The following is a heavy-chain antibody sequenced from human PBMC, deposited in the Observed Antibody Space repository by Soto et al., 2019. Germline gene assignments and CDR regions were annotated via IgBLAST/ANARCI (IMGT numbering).Heavy chain of an antibody. CDR1: GFTFSSYA. J-gene: IGHJ4*02. CDR2: ISGSGGSI. D-gene: IGHD5-12*01. CDR3: AKVNIVATTTEHFDY. V-gene: IGHV3-23*01. Sequence: GGSLRLSCAASGFTFSSYAMSWVRQAPGKGLEWVSAISGSGGSIYYADSVKGRFTISRDNSKNTLYLQMNSLRAEDTAVYYCAKVNIVATTTEHFDYWGQGTLVTVSS.